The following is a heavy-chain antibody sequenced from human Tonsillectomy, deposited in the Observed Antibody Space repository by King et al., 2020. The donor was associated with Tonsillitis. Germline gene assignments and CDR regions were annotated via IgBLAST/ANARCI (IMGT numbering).Heavy chain of an antibody. CDR1: GFTFDDYA. CDR3: AKDFHPTVTPSPYYYSYYGMDV. Sequence: VQLVESGGGLVQPGRSLRLSCAASGFTFDDYAMHWVRQAPGKGLEWVSGISRNSASIGYADSVKGRFTISRDNAKNSLYLQMNSLRTEDTALYYCAKDFHPTVTPSPYYYSYYGMDVWGQGTTVTVSS. J-gene: IGHJ6*02. V-gene: IGHV3-9*01. D-gene: IGHD4-11*01. CDR2: ISRNSASI.